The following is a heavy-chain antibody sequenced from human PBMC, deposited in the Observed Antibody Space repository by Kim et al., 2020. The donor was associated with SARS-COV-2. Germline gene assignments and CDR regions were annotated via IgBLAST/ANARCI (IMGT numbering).Heavy chain of an antibody. D-gene: IGHD5-12*01. J-gene: IGHJ3*02. Sequence: NYNPSLKSRGTISVDTSKKQFSLELSSVTAADPAVYYGARGSGWLQAFDIWGQGTMVTVSS. CDR3: ARGSGWLQAFDI. V-gene: IGHV4-59*12.